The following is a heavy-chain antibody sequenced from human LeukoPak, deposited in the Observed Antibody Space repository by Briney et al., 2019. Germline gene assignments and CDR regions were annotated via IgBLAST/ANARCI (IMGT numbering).Heavy chain of an antibody. Sequence: PSETLSLTCTVSGGSISRGSYYWGWIRQPAVKGLEWIVRIYTSGSTNYNPSLKSRVTISVDTSKNQFSLKLSSVTAADTAVYYCARDGRRDSSSWYSPWFDPWGQGTLVTVSS. V-gene: IGHV4-61*02. CDR1: GGSISRGSYY. CDR3: ARDGRRDSSSWYSPWFDP. J-gene: IGHJ5*02. D-gene: IGHD6-13*01. CDR2: IYTSGST.